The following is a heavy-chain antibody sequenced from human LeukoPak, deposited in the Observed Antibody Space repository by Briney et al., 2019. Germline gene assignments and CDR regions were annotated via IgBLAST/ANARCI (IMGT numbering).Heavy chain of an antibody. CDR3: ARPPGVGATSFDY. J-gene: IGHJ4*02. D-gene: IGHD1-26*01. Sequence: GASLEISCQGSGSTFSNYWIAWVRRLPGKGLEWMGIIFPADSDTRYSPSLQGQVTISVDKSINTAYLQWSSLKASDSAMYYCARPPGVGATSFDYWGQGTLVTVSS. CDR1: GSTFSNYW. CDR2: IFPADSDT. V-gene: IGHV5-51*01.